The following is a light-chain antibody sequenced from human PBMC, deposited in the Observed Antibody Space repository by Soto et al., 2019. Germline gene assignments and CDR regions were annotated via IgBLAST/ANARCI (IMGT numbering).Light chain of an antibody. J-gene: IGLJ2*01. CDR3: QSYDSSLSGSGV. CDR1: SSNIGAGYD. CDR2: GNS. V-gene: IGLV1-40*01. Sequence: QSVLTQPPSVSGAPGQRVTISCTGSSSNIGAGYDVHWYQQLPGTAPKLLIYGNSNRPSGVPDRFSGSKSGTSASLAITGHEAEDEADYYCQSYDSSLSGSGVFRGGTELTVL.